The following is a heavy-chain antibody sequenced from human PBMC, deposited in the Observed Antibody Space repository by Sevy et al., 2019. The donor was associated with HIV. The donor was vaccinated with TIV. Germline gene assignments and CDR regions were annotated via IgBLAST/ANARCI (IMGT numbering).Heavy chain of an antibody. CDR1: GDSFSSYF. CDR3: ARSNWVTATNGFSKSYYFDY. Sequence: ETLSLTCTVSGDSFSSYFWAWIRQPAGKGLEWIGRINTSGSTNYNPSLKSRVTMSVDTSKSQFSLTVTSLTAADTAIYFCARSNWVTATNGFSKSYYFDYWGQGSLVTVSS. D-gene: IGHD7-27*01. CDR2: INTSGST. J-gene: IGHJ4*02. V-gene: IGHV4-4*07.